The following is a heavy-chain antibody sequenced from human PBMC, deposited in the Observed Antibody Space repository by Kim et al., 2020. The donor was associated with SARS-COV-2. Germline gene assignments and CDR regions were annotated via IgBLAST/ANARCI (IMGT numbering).Heavy chain of an antibody. CDR3: ASQLAGGVIVKPSNAFDI. CDR1: GYSFTSYW. J-gene: IGHJ3*02. CDR2: IDPSDSYT. D-gene: IGHD3-16*02. Sequence: GESLKISCKGSGYSFTSYWISWVRQMPGKGLEWMGRIDPSDSYTNYSPSFQGHVTISADKSISTAYLQWSSLKASDTAMYYCASQLAGGVIVKPSNAFDIWGQGTMVTVSS. V-gene: IGHV5-10-1*01.